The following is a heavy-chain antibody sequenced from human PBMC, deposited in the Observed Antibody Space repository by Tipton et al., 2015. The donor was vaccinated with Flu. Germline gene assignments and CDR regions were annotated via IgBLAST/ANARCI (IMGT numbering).Heavy chain of an antibody. Sequence: SLRLSCAASGFTFNSYAMSWVRQAPGKGLEWVSGISGSGDSVYYADSVRGRFTISRDNSKNTLYLRMDSLRAEDTAVYYCAKGLDLRIAAAGGVWGQGTTVTVSS. CDR1: GFTFNSYA. D-gene: IGHD6-13*01. V-gene: IGHV3-23*01. CDR3: AKGLDLRIAAAGGV. J-gene: IGHJ6*02. CDR2: ISGSGDSV.